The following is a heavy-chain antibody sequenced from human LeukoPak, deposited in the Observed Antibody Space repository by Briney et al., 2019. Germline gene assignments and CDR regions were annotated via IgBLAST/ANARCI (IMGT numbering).Heavy chain of an antibody. D-gene: IGHD3-10*01. J-gene: IGHJ4*02. Sequence: GASVKVSCKASGYTFTGYYMHWVRQAPGQGLEWMGWINPNSGGTNYAQKFQGRVTMTRDTSINTAYMELSRLRSDDTAVYYCARDDVLTSSFDYWGQGTLVTVSS. CDR3: ARDDVLTSSFDY. CDR1: GYTFTGYY. CDR2: INPNSGGT. V-gene: IGHV1-2*02.